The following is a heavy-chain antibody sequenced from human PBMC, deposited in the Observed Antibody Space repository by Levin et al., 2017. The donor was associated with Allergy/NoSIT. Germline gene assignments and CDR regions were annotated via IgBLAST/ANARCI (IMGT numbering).Heavy chain of an antibody. Sequence: PSETLSLTCTVSGGSISSYYWSWIRQPPGKGLEWIGYIYYSGSTNYNPSLKSRVTISVDTSKNQFSLKLSSVTAADTAVYYCASSGYDQDVFDYWGQGTLVTVSS. CDR2: IYYSGST. J-gene: IGHJ4*02. CDR3: ASSGYDQDVFDY. V-gene: IGHV4-59*01. D-gene: IGHD5-12*01. CDR1: GGSISSYY.